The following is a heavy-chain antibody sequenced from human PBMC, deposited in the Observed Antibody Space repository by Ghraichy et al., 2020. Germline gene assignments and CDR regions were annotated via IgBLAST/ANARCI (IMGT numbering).Heavy chain of an antibody. CDR1: GFTFSSYW. CDR2: IEHDGSDQ. CDR3: ARVLRVPAGMKNHYYYGLDV. J-gene: IGHJ6*02. D-gene: IGHD2-2*01. Sequence: GGSLRLSCAASGFTFSSYWMSWVRQTPGKGLEWMANIEHDGSDQYYADSVEGRFTVSRDNAKNSLYLQMSSLRADDTALYYCARVLRVPAGMKNHYYYGLDVWGQGTTVIVSS. V-gene: IGHV3-7*03.